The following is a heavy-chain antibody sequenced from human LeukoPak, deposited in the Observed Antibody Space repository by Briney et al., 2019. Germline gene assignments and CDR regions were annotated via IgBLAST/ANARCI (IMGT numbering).Heavy chain of an antibody. Sequence: SQTLSLTCAISGDSVSSNSAAWIWIRQSPSRGLECLGRTYYRSKWYNDYAVSVKSRITINPDTSKNQFSLQLNSVTPEDTAVYYCARGSGSYLNWFDPWGQGTLVTVSS. CDR3: ARGSGSYLNWFDP. J-gene: IGHJ5*02. CDR2: TYYRSKWYN. D-gene: IGHD1-26*01. CDR1: GDSVSSNSAA. V-gene: IGHV6-1*01.